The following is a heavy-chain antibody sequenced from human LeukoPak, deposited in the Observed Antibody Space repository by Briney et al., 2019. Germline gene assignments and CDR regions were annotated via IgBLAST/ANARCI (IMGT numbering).Heavy chain of an antibody. Sequence: GGSLRLSCAASGFTFSSYAMHWVRQAPGKGLEWVAVISYDGSNKYYADSVKGRFTISRDNSKNTLYLQMNSLRAEDTAVYYCARSLSSGWDLDYWGQGTLVTVFS. D-gene: IGHD6-19*01. CDR1: GFTFSSYA. J-gene: IGHJ4*02. CDR2: ISYDGSNK. CDR3: ARSLSSGWDLDY. V-gene: IGHV3-30*04.